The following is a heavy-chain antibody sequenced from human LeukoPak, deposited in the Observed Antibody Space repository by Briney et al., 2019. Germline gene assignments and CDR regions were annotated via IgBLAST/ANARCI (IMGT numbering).Heavy chain of an antibody. D-gene: IGHD6-6*01. V-gene: IGHV1-8*01. CDR2: MNPNSGNT. CDR1: GYTFTSYD. CDR3: ARGQLVAARTQVACGY. Sequence: ASVKVSCKASGYTFTSYDINWVRQATGQGLEWMGWMNPNSGNTGYAQKFQGRVTMTRNTSISTAYMELSSLRSEDTAVYYCARGQLVAARTQVACGYWGQGTLVTVPS. J-gene: IGHJ4*02.